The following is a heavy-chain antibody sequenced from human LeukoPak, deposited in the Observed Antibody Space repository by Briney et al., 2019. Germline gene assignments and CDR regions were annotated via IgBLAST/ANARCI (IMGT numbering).Heavy chain of an antibody. Sequence: GGSLRLSCAASDFPFSNAWMNWVRHIPGKGLEWVGRIKSKADGATTDYATPVKGRFTISRDDSKNTLFLQMNSLKTEDTAMHYCTTNYYGSGSFDYWGQGTLVTVSS. CDR1: DFPFSNAW. J-gene: IGHJ4*02. CDR3: TTNYYGSGSFDY. D-gene: IGHD3-10*01. CDR2: IKSKADGATT. V-gene: IGHV3-15*07.